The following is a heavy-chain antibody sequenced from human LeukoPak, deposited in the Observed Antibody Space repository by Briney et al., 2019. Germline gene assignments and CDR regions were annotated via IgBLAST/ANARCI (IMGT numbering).Heavy chain of an antibody. D-gene: IGHD6-13*01. J-gene: IGHJ4*02. CDR3: ARDPRIAAAGTEGHY. V-gene: IGHV3-20*04. CDR2: IKGNGGSI. CDR1: GFTFDDYG. Sequence: GGSLRLSCVASGFTFDDYGMSWVRQAPGKGLEWVSAIKGNGGSIGYADSVKGRFTISRDNAKNSLYLQMNSLRAEDTAVYYCARDPRIAAAGTEGHYWGQGTLVTVSS.